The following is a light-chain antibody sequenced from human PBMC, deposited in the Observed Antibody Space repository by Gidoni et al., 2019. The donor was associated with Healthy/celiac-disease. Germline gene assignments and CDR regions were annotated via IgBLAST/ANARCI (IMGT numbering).Light chain of an antibody. CDR2: SAS. Sequence: DIQLTQSPSSLYASVGDRVTIPCRVSQGISSYLNWYRHKPGKVPKLLIYSASNLQSGVPSRFSGRGSGTDFTLTISRLHPEDVATYSRQRTYNAPPTFXXXTKVEIK. J-gene: IGKJ1*01. CDR1: QGISSY. V-gene: IGKV1-27*01. CDR3: QRTYNAPPT.